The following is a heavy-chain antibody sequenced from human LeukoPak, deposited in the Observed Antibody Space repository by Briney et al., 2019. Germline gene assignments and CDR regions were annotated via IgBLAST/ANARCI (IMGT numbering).Heavy chain of an antibody. CDR1: GFSFSTYG. CDR3: AKDLRPNNDYYLGRFDT. D-gene: IGHD1-26*01. J-gene: IGHJ5*02. CDR2: ISESGGST. Sequence: GGSLRLSCAASGFSFSTYGMHWVRQAPGKGLEWVPGISESGGSTFYADSVKGRFTVSRDNAKNTLNLQMTSLRADDTAVYFCAKDLRPNNDYYLGRFDTWGQGTLVTVSS. V-gene: IGHV3-23*01.